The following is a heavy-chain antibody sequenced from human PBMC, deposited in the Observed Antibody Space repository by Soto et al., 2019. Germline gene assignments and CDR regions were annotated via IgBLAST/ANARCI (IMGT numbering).Heavy chain of an antibody. V-gene: IGHV1-46*01. J-gene: IGHJ6*02. D-gene: IGHD2-15*01. CDR3: AATCSGGSCYRVGYYGMDV. CDR1: GYTFTSYY. Sequence: ASVKVSCKASGYTFTSYYMHWVRQAPGQGLEWMGIINPSGGSTSYAQKFQGRVTMTRDTSTSTVYMELSSLRSEDTAVYYCAATCSGGSCYRVGYYGMDVWGQGTTVTVSS. CDR2: INPSGGST.